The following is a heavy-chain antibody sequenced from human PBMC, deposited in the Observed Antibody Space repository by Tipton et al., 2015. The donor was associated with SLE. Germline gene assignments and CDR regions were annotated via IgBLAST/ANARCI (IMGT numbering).Heavy chain of an antibody. J-gene: IGHJ6*02. Sequence: TLSLTCTVSGGSISTSNYYWAWIRQPPGKGLECIGNIYYTGTTSYNPSLKSRVTISMDTSKNQFSLKLNSVTAADTAVYYCARFRDEYYYYAMDVWGQGTTVTVSS. CDR1: GGSISTSNYY. CDR2: IYYTGTT. V-gene: IGHV4-39*07. CDR3: ARFRDEYYYYAMDV.